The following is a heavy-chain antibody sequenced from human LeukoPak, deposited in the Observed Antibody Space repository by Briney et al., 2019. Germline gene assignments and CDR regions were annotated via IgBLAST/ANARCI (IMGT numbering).Heavy chain of an antibody. Sequence: GGSLRLSCAASGFTFSDYYMSWIRQAPGKGLEWVSYISSSGSTIYYADSEKGRFTISRDNAKNSLYLQMNSLRAEDTAVYYCASFPAYYYDSSGYNDYWGQGTLVTVSS. CDR2: ISSSGSTI. CDR3: ASFPAYYYDSSGYNDY. V-gene: IGHV3-11*01. CDR1: GFTFSDYY. J-gene: IGHJ4*02. D-gene: IGHD3-22*01.